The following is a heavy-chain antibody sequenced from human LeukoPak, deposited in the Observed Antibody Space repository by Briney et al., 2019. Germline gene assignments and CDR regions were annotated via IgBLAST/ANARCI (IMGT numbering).Heavy chain of an antibody. V-gene: IGHV4-59*01. CDR3: ARGYLDWFDP. D-gene: IGHD1-26*01. J-gene: IGHJ5*02. CDR1: GGSISSYF. CDR2: ICYSGST. Sequence: SETLSLTCTVSGGSISSYFWTWIRQPPGKGLEWIGYICYSGSTSYNPSLKSRVTMSVDTSKNQFSLNLNSVTAADTAVYYCARGYLDWFDPWGQGTLVTVSS.